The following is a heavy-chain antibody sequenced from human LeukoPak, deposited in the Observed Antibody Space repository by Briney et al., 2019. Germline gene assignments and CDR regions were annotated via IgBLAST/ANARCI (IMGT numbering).Heavy chain of an antibody. J-gene: IGHJ4*02. CDR1: GGTXSXYX. CDR3: AVLLSGGSSGHFDY. D-gene: IGHD2-15*01. Sequence: SXXVSXKAXGGTXSXYXIXXVRQAPGQGLXWMGXIIPIFGTANYAQKFQGRVTITADESTSTAYMELSSLRSEDTAVYYCAVLLSGGSSGHFDYWGQGTLVTVSS. CDR2: IIPIFGTA. V-gene: IGHV1-69*13.